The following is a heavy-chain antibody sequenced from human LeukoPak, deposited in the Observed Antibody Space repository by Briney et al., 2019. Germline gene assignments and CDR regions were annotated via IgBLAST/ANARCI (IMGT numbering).Heavy chain of an antibody. CDR3: AREGYPSSGFDY. CDR2: ISSSGSTI. D-gene: IGHD1-26*01. V-gene: IGHV3-48*03. CDR1: GFTFSSYE. Sequence: GGSLRLSCAASGFTFSSYEMNWVRQAPGKGLEGVSYISSSGSTIYYADSVKGRFTISRDNAKNSLHLQMNSLRAEDTAVYYCAREGYPSSGFDYWGQGTLVTVSS. J-gene: IGHJ4*02.